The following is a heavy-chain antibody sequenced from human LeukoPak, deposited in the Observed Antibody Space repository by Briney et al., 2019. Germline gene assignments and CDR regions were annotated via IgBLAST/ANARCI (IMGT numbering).Heavy chain of an antibody. D-gene: IGHD3-22*01. CDR3: ARGTRGDYYGSSGYFDY. V-gene: IGHV3-30-3*01. CDR2: ISYDGSNK. J-gene: IGHJ4*02. CDR1: GFTFSSYA. Sequence: GGSLRLSCAASGFTFSSYAMHWVRQAPGKGLEWVAVISYDGSNKYYADSVKGRFTISRDNSKNTLYLQMNSLRAEDTAEYYCARGTRGDYYGSSGYFDYWGQGTLVTVSS.